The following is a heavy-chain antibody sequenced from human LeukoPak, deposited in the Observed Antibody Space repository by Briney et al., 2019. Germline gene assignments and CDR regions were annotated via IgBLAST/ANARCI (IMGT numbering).Heavy chain of an antibody. J-gene: IGHJ4*02. Sequence: ASVKVSCNASGYSFTSFAISRVRQAPGQGLEWMGWISTYNGNTNYAQKLQGRVTMTTDTPTSTAYMDLRSLRSDDTAVYYCARGLPTYDFWSGYPGENYFDYWGQGTLVTVSS. D-gene: IGHD3-3*01. CDR3: ARGLPTYDFWSGYPGENYFDY. V-gene: IGHV1-18*01. CDR2: ISTYNGNT. CDR1: GYSFTSFA.